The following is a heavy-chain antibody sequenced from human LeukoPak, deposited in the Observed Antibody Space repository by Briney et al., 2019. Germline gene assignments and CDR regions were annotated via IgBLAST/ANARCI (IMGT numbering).Heavy chain of an antibody. CDR1: GFTVSSNY. CDR3: AREVYCSGGSCYPVYYYYYGMDV. J-gene: IGHJ6*02. V-gene: IGHV3-66*01. CDR2: IYSGGST. Sequence: GGSLRLSCAASGFTVSSNYMSWVRQAPGKGLEWVSVIYSGGSTYYADSVKGRFTISRDNSKNTLYFQMNSLRAEDTAVYYCAREVYCSGGSCYPVYYYYYGMDVWGQGTTVTVSS. D-gene: IGHD2-15*01.